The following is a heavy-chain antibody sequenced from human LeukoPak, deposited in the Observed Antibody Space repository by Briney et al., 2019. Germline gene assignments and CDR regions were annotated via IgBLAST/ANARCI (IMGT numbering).Heavy chain of an antibody. Sequence: GRSLSLSCAASGFTFSSYAMHWVRQAPGKGLEWVAVISYDGSNKYYADSVKGRFTISRDNSKNTLYLQMNSLRAEDTAVHYCARDSSPYYYGSGSHDYWGQGTLVTVSS. D-gene: IGHD3-10*01. CDR2: ISYDGSNK. CDR3: ARDSSPYYYGSGSHDY. CDR1: GFTFSSYA. J-gene: IGHJ4*02. V-gene: IGHV3-30*04.